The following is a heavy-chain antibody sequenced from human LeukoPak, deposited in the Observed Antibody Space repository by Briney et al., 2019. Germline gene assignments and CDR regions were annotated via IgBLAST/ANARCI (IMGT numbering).Heavy chain of an antibody. J-gene: IGHJ5*02. D-gene: IGHD5-18*01. CDR3: ARWIQERVFDP. CDR1: GYPISRGYY. Sequence: SETLSLTCAVSGYPISRGYYWGWIRQPPGKGLEWIGSIYHSGSTEYNPSLKSRVTMSVDTSINQFSLELNSVTAADTAVYYCARWIQERVFDPWGQGALVTVSS. V-gene: IGHV4-38-2*01. CDR2: IYHSGST.